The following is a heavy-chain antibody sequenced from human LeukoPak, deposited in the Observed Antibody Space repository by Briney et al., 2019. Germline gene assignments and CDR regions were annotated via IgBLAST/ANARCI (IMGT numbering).Heavy chain of an antibody. D-gene: IGHD5-12*01. Sequence: GGSLRLSCAASGFSFSSYAVSWVRQAPGKGLEWVSGISDGGSRTYYADSVKGRFTISRDDSKNTLYLQMNSLRAEDTAVYYCAKGHSGYDHDAFDIWGQGTMVTVSS. CDR2: ISDGGSRT. V-gene: IGHV3-23*01. J-gene: IGHJ3*02. CDR3: AKGHSGYDHDAFDI. CDR1: GFSFSSYA.